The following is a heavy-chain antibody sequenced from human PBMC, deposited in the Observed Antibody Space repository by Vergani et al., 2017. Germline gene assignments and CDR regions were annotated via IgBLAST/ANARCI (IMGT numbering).Heavy chain of an antibody. Sequence: EVQLVQSGAEVKKPGESLKISCKGSGYSFTSYWIGWVRQMPGKGLEWVGIIYPGDSDTRYSPSFQGQVTISADKSISTAYLQWSSLKASDTAMYYCARHAGASSGYYYYYYGMDVWGQGTTVTVSS. CDR3: ARHAGASSGYYYYYYGMDV. CDR1: GYSFTSYW. V-gene: IGHV5-51*01. D-gene: IGHD6-25*01. CDR2: IYPGDSDT. J-gene: IGHJ6*02.